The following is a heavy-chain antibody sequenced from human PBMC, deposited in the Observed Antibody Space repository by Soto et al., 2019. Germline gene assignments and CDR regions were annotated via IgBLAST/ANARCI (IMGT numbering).Heavy chain of an antibody. Sequence: GGSLRLSCAASGFTFSSYSMNWVRQAPGKGLEWVSSISSSSYIYYADSVKGRFTIPRDNAKNSLYLQMNSLRAEDTAVYYCARELDYDFWSGYLYDYWGQGTLVTVSS. J-gene: IGHJ4*02. CDR2: ISSSSYI. V-gene: IGHV3-21*01. CDR3: ARELDYDFWSGYLYDY. D-gene: IGHD3-3*01. CDR1: GFTFSSYS.